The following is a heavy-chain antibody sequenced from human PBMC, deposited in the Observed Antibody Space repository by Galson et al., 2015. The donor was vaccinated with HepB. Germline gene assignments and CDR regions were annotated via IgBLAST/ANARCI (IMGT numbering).Heavy chain of an antibody. CDR1: GFTFSSYA. Sequence: SLRLSCAASGFTFSSYAMHWVRQAPGKGLEWVAVISYDGSNKYYADSVKGRFTISRDNSKNTLYLQMNSLRAEDTAVYYCARDKNYYGMDVWGQGTTVTVSS. V-gene: IGHV3-30*04. J-gene: IGHJ6*02. CDR2: ISYDGSNK. CDR3: ARDKNYYGMDV.